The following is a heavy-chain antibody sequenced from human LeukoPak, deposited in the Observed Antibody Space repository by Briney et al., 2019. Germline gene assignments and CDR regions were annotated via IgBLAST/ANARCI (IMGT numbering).Heavy chain of an antibody. CDR1: GYTFTGYY. CDR2: IIPILGIA. V-gene: IGHV1-69*02. Sequence: GASVKVSCKASGYTFTGYYMHWVRQAPGQGLEWMGRIIPILGIANYAQKFQGRVTITADKSTSTAYMELSSLRSEDTAVYYCARIRSGSSKSYDYWGQGTLVTVSS. CDR3: ARIRSGSSKSYDY. D-gene: IGHD3-10*01. J-gene: IGHJ4*02.